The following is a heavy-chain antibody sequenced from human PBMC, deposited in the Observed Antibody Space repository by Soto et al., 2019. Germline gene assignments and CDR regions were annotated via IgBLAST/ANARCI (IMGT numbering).Heavy chain of an antibody. J-gene: IGHJ4*02. CDR3: ARHVNLPLARNVFDS. CDR1: GGSISGYY. D-gene: IGHD6-19*01. Sequence: PSETLSLTCTVSGGSISGYYWSCLRQPPGKGLEWIGYIYSIGSTNSNPSLRSRVTMSIDTSQEQFSLKLSSVTATDTAVYYCARHVNLPLARNVFDSWGRGTLVTVSS. CDR2: IYSIGST. V-gene: IGHV4-59*08.